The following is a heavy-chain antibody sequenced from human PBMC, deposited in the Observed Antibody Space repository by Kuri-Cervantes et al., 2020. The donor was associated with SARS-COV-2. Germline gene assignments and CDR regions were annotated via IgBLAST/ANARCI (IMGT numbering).Heavy chain of an antibody. CDR1: GYTFTSYG. CDR3: ARDPEIVLRFLEWLPTRYYGMDV. D-gene: IGHD3-3*01. J-gene: IGHJ6*02. V-gene: IGHV1-18*01. Sequence: ASVKVSCKASGYTFTSYGISWVRQAPGQGLEWMGWISAYNGNTNYAQKLQGRVTMTRDTSTSTVYMELSSLRSEDTAVYCCARDPEIVLRFLEWLPTRYYGMDVWGQGTTVTVSS. CDR2: ISAYNGNT.